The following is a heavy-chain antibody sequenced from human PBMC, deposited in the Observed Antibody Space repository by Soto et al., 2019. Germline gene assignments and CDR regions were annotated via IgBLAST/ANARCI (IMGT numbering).Heavy chain of an antibody. Sequence: QVQLVQSGAEVKKPGSSVKVSCKASGGTSSSYAISWVRQAPGQGLEWMGGIIPIFDTANYAQKFQGRVTITADESTSTAYMELSSLRSEDTAVYYCARHDCISSSCYYYYYYGMDVWGQGTTVTVSS. J-gene: IGHJ6*02. D-gene: IGHD2-2*01. CDR3: ARHDCISSSCYYYYYYGMDV. CDR1: GGTSSSYA. CDR2: IIPIFDTA. V-gene: IGHV1-69*12.